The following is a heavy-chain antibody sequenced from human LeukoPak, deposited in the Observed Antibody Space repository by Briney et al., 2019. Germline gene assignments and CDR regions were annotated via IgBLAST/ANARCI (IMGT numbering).Heavy chain of an antibody. V-gene: IGHV4-59*12. D-gene: IGHD4-17*01. CDR1: GGSISSYY. CDR3: ARDSGTTGEVRFDP. CDR2: IYYSGST. Sequence: SETLSLTCTVSGGSISSYYWSWIRQPPGKGLEWIGYIYYSGSTDYNPSLKSRVAMSLDSSKTQFSLKLSSVTAADTAIYYCARDSGTTGEVRFDPWGQGILVTVSA. J-gene: IGHJ5*02.